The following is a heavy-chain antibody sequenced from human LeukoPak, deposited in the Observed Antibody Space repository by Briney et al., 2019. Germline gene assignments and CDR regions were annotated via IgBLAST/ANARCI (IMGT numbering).Heavy chain of an antibody. V-gene: IGHV1-18*01. CDR2: ISAYNGNT. CDR1: GYTFTSYG. CDR3: ARFNEGGSGPNGGYFDL. J-gene: IGHJ2*01. D-gene: IGHD2-8*01. Sequence: GASVKVSCKASGYTFTSYGISWVRQAPGQGVEWMGWISAYNGNTNYAQKLQGRVTMTTDTSTSTAYMELRSLRSDDTAVYYCARFNEGGSGPNGGYFDLWGRGTLVTVSS.